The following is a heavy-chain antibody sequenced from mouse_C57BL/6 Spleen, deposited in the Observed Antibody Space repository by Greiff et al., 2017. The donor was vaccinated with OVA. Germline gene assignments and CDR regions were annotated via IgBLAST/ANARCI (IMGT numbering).Heavy chain of an antibody. CDR3: AFYYGNLHWYFDV. CDR1: GYTFTSYW. D-gene: IGHD2-1*01. CDR2: IDPSDSYT. V-gene: IGHV1-69*01. Sequence: VQLQQPGAELVMPGASVKLSCKASGYTFTSYWMHWVKQRPGQGLEWIGEIDPSDSYTNYNQKFKGKSTLTVDKSSSTAYMQLSSLTSEDSAVYYCAFYYGNLHWYFDVWGTGTTVTVSS. J-gene: IGHJ1*03.